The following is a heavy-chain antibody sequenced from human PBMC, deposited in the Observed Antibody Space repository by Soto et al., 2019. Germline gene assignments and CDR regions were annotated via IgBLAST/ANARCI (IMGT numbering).Heavy chain of an antibody. CDR1: GFTFSSYA. D-gene: IGHD2-2*01. CDR3: AKVRVGCSSTSCYGFDY. Sequence: EAQVFESGGGLVQPGGSLRLSCAASGFTFSSYAMSWVRQAPGKGLEWVSAISGSGGSTYYADSVKGRFTISRDNSKNTLYLQMNSLRAEDTAVYYCAKVRVGCSSTSCYGFDYWGQGTLVTVSS. CDR2: ISGSGGST. J-gene: IGHJ4*02. V-gene: IGHV3-23*01.